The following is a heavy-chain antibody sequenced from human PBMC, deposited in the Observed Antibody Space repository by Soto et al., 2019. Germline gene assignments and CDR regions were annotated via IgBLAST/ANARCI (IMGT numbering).Heavy chain of an antibody. Sequence: EVQVVESGGDLVQPGGSLRLSCAASGFTVSSNYMSWVRQAPGKGLDWVSVIYTSGSTYYADSVKGRFTISRDTSKNTVYLQMNSLRAEDTAVYYCARDLGGSWFDPWGQGTLVTVSS. CDR1: GFTVSSNY. J-gene: IGHJ5*02. V-gene: IGHV3-66*01. D-gene: IGHD2-15*01. CDR3: ARDLGGSWFDP. CDR2: IYTSGST.